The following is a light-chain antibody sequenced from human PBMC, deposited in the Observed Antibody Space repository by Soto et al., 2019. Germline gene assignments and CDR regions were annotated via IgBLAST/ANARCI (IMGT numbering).Light chain of an antibody. CDR2: EVS. Sequence: QSVLTQPASVSGSPGQSITISCTGTSSDVGGYKYVSWYQQHPDKAPKLIIFEVSNRPSGISSRFSGSKSGNTASLAITGLQAEDEADYYCQAYDYSLTASVFGGGTKLTVL. CDR3: QAYDYSLTASV. J-gene: IGLJ3*02. CDR1: SSDVGGYKY. V-gene: IGLV2-14*01.